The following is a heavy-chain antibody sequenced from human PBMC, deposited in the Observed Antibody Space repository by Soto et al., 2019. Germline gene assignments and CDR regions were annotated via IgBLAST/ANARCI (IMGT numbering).Heavy chain of an antibody. J-gene: IGHJ4*02. D-gene: IGHD6-13*01. CDR2: IIPILGIA. CDR1: GGTFSTYT. CDR3: AREDERNNSWYVFDY. V-gene: IGHV1-69*08. Sequence: QVQLVQSGAEVKKPGSSVKVSCKASGGTFSTYTISWVRQAPGQGLEWMGRIIPILGIANYAQKFQGRVTVPADKSTSTAYMELSSLRSEDTAVYYCAREDERNNSWYVFDYWGQGTLVTVSS.